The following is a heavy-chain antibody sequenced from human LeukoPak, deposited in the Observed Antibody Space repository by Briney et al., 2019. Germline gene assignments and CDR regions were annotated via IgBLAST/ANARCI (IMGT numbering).Heavy chain of an antibody. V-gene: IGHV4-34*01. CDR2: IDNRGST. Sequence: SETLSLTCGVSGGSFYFYFWHCIRQPPGKGLEWIGEIDNRGSTSYNPSLKNRVTLSVDTTKNNFSLTPTSVTATATAVYFRASDSDSGFGWGQGTVVTISS. CDR3: ASDSDSGFG. D-gene: IGHD3-16*01. J-gene: IGHJ4*02. CDR1: GGSFYFYF.